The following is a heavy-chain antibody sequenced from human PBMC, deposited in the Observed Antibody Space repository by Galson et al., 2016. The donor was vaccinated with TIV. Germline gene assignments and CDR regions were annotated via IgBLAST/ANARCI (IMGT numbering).Heavy chain of an antibody. V-gene: IGHV3-23*01. CDR1: GFTFGSYA. D-gene: IGHD5-18*01. CDR2: IGGSGGSP. J-gene: IGHJ4*02. Sequence: SLRLSCAASGFTFGSYAMNWVRQAPGKGLEWVSSIGGSGGSPSYADSVKGRFTISRDSSKNNVFLQMNSLRAEDTAIYYCAKDRQWIPSTLDHWGQGTLVTVSS. CDR3: AKDRQWIPSTLDH.